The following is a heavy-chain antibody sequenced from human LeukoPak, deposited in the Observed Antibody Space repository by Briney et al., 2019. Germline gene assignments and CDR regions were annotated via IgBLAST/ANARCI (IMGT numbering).Heavy chain of an antibody. J-gene: IGHJ4*02. Sequence: ASVKVSCKASGYTFTRNYIHWVRQAPEQGLEWMGMIYPRDGSTSYAQKFQGRVTVTRDTSTSTVHMELSGLRSEDTAVYYCARDQAGFDYWGQGTLVTVSS. CDR1: GYTFTRNY. CDR2: IYPRDGST. V-gene: IGHV1-46*01. CDR3: ARDQAGFDY. D-gene: IGHD6-13*01.